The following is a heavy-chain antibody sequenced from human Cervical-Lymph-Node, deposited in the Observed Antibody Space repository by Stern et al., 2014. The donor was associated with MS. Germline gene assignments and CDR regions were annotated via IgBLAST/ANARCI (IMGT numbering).Heavy chain of an antibody. Sequence: QVQLQESGPGLVKPSQTLSLTCTVSGGSINSGGYYWSWIRQHPGKGLEWIGNIYYSGTTYYNPSLKSRVTLSLDTSKNQFSLKLTSVTAADTAVYYCARDRTYDFLTGSHYYYGMDVWGQGTTVTVSS. CDR3: ARDRTYDFLTGSHYYYGMDV. CDR2: IYYSGTT. V-gene: IGHV4-31*03. CDR1: GGSINSGGYY. D-gene: IGHD3-9*01. J-gene: IGHJ6*02.